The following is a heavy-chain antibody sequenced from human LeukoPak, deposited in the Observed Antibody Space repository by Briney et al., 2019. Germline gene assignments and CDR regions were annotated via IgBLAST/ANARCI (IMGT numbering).Heavy chain of an antibody. CDR3: ARGQYGSGSYSHFDY. V-gene: IGHV4-4*07. D-gene: IGHD3-10*01. CDR2: IYTSGST. Sequence: SETLSLTCTVSGGSISSYYWSWIRQPAGKGLEWIGRIYTSGSTNYNPSLKSRVTMSVDTSKNQFSLKLSSVTAADTAVYYCARGQYGSGSYSHFDYWGQGTLVTVSS. CDR1: GGSISSYY. J-gene: IGHJ4*02.